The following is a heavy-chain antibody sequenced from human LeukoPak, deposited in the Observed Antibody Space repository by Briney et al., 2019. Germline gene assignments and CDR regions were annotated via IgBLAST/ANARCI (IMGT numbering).Heavy chain of an antibody. Sequence: GGSLRLSCAASGFTFSSYWMNWARQAPGKGLEWVASINHNGNVNYYVDSVKGRFTISRDNSKNTLYLQMNSLRAEDTAVYYCARDIGYRLLNWGQGTLVAVSS. CDR2: INHNGNVN. V-gene: IGHV3-7*01. CDR3: ARDIGYRLLN. J-gene: IGHJ4*02. CDR1: GFTFSSYW. D-gene: IGHD5-18*01.